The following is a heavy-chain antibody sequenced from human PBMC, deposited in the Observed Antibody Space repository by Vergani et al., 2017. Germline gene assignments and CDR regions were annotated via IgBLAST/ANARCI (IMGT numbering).Heavy chain of an antibody. CDR1: GFTFSSYA. D-gene: IGHD3-10*02. CDR2: IRGSGGST. J-gene: IGHJ4*02. V-gene: IGHV3-23*01. Sequence: EVQLLESGGGLVQPGGSLRLSCAASGFTFSSYAMSWVRQAPGKGLEWVSAIRGSGGSTYYAASVKGRFTISRDNSKNKLYLQMNSLRAEDTAVYYCAKEHVTRFGELLRGFDYWGQGTLVTVSS. CDR3: AKEHVTRFGELLRGFDY.